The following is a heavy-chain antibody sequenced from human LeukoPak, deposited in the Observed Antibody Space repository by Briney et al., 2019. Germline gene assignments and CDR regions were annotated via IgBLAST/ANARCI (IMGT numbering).Heavy chain of an antibody. J-gene: IGHJ4*02. D-gene: IGHD3-16*01. V-gene: IGHV1-46*01. Sequence: ASVKVSCKASGYIFTSYYIHWVRHAPGQGLEWMGIIYPSAGYANDAQTFQGRVTMAMDTSTSTVDMELSSLRAEDTAVYYCVREEEGGSFDYWGQGTLVTVSS. CDR1: GYIFTSYY. CDR3: VREEEGGSFDY. CDR2: IYPSAGYA.